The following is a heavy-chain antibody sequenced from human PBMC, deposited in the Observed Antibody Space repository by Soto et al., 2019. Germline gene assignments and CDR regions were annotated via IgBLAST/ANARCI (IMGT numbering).Heavy chain of an antibody. J-gene: IGHJ4*02. CDR1: GYTFTHYY. Sequence: QVQLVQSGAEVKKPGASVKVSCRTSGYTFTHYYIHWVRQAPGQGLEWLAIINPASGSTNYDQDFQGRVTLTMDTSTTTVYMELSGLRAEDTAIFYCARDLAAGDHWGQGTLVTVSS. D-gene: IGHD6-13*01. V-gene: IGHV1-46*01. CDR2: INPASGST. CDR3: ARDLAAGDH.